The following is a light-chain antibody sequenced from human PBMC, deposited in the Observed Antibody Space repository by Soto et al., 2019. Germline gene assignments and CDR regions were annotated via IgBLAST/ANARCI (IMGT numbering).Light chain of an antibody. Sequence: QSVLTQPPSVSGAPGQRVTISCTGSSSNIGAGYDVHSYQLLPGTAPKLLIYGNSNRPSGVTDRFSGSKSGTSASLAITGLQAEDEADYYCQSYDSSLSGPVVFGGGTKLTVL. J-gene: IGLJ2*01. V-gene: IGLV1-40*01. CDR3: QSYDSSLSGPVV. CDR2: GNS. CDR1: SSNIGAGYD.